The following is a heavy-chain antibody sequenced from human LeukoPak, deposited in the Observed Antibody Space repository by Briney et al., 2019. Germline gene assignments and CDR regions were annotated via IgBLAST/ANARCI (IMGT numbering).Heavy chain of an antibody. V-gene: IGHV1-3*01. CDR2: INAGNGNT. CDR1: GYTLTSYA. CDR3: ARAAGGYYFDY. J-gene: IGHJ4*02. Sequence: ASVKVSCKASGYTLTSYAMHWVRQAPGQRLEWMGWINAGNGNTKYSQKFQGRVTITRDTSASTAYMELSSLRSEDTAVYYCARAAGGYYFDYWGQGTLVTVSS.